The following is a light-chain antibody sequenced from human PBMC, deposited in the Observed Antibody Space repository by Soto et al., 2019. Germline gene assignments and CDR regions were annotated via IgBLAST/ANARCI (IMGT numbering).Light chain of an antibody. V-gene: IGKV1-39*01. CDR1: ERIGSN. Sequence: DIQLTQSPSSLSASVGDTVSITCRATERIGSNLCWYQQKPGRAPALLIYTASTLQTGVPSRFSGSGYATDFTLTIGGLQPEDVATYFCQQSVVIPQTFGQGTKFDVK. CDR2: TAS. CDR3: QQSVVIPQT. J-gene: IGKJ2*01.